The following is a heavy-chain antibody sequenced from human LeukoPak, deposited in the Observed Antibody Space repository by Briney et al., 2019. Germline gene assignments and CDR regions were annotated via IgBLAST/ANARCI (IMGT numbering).Heavy chain of an antibody. Sequence: GGSLRLSCAASGFTFSSYAMHWVRQAPGKGLEWVSYISSSSSTIYYADSVKGRFTISRDNAKNSLYLQMNSLRAEDTAVYYCARGYGGNSGYFQHWGQGTLVTVSS. CDR1: GFTFSSYA. CDR2: ISSSSSTI. CDR3: ARGYGGNSGYFQH. V-gene: IGHV3-48*01. J-gene: IGHJ1*01. D-gene: IGHD4-23*01.